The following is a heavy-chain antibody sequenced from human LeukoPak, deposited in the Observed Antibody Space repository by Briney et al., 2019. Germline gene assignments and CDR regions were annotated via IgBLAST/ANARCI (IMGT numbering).Heavy chain of an antibody. Sequence: ASVKVSCKASGYTFTSYYMHWVRQAPGQGLEWMGIINPSGGSTSYAQKFQGRVTMTRDMSTSTVYMELSRLRSDDTAIYYCAREKIPIAVFGVAKGMDVWGKGTTVTVSS. D-gene: IGHD3-3*01. V-gene: IGHV1-46*01. CDR1: GYTFTSYY. J-gene: IGHJ6*04. CDR3: AREKIPIAVFGVAKGMDV. CDR2: INPSGGST.